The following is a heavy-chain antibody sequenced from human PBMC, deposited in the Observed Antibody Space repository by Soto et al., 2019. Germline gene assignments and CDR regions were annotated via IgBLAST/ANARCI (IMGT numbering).Heavy chain of an antibody. CDR3: ARGIQLWLRLFDY. V-gene: IGHV3-30-3*01. D-gene: IGHD5-18*01. J-gene: IGHJ4*02. CDR2: VSYDGGNK. CDR1: GFTFTNHA. Sequence: GGSLRLSCAASGFTFTNHAFHWVRQAPGKGLEWVAIVSYDGGNKYYADSVKGRFTISRDNSKNTVYLEMNSLRPEDTAVYYCARGIQLWLRLFDYWGQGTLVTVSS.